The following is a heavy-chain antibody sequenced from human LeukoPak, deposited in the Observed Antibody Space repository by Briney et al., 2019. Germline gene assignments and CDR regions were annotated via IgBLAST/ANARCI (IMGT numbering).Heavy chain of an antibody. CDR3: SRYCSTSTCPAYYYGMDI. Sequence: GGSLRLSCAASGLTVSSNYMSWVRQAPGKGLEWVSLIYSGGSTYYADSVKGRFTISRDNSRNTLYLQINSLRAEDTAVYYCSRYCSTSTCPAYYYGMDIWGQGTAVTVSS. CDR1: GLTVSSNY. D-gene: IGHD2-2*01. J-gene: IGHJ6*02. V-gene: IGHV3-53*01. CDR2: IYSGGST.